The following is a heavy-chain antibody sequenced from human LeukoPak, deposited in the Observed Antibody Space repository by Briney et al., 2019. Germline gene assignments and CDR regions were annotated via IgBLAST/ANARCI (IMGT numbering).Heavy chain of an antibody. D-gene: IGHD3-22*01. V-gene: IGHV4-39*07. CDR3: ARSLSTHYYDSSGYPIDAFAI. J-gene: IGHJ3*02. CDR1: GGSISTSNYY. Sequence: SETLSLTCTVSGGSISTSNYYWGWIRQPPGKGLEWIGNIFYSGSTYYSPSLRSRVTISLDTSRNQFSLKLNSVTAADTAVYYCARSLSTHYYDSSGYPIDAFAIWGQGTMVTVSS. CDR2: IFYSGST.